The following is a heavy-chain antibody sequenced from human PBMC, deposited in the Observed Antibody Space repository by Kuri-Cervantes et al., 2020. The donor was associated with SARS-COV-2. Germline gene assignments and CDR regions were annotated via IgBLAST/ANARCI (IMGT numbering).Heavy chain of an antibody. V-gene: IGHV4-59*01. CDR2: VYSSGST. J-gene: IGHJ4*02. D-gene: IGHD3-22*01. CDR3: TRAGYDNSGYYYSFGF. Sequence: GSLRLSCAVYGGSFSGYYWSWIRQPPGKGLEWIGYVYSSGSTNYSPSLKSRVTMSVDTSKNQFSLKLTSVTAADTAVYYCTRAGYDNSGYYYSFGFWGQGTLVTVSS. CDR1: GGSFSGYY.